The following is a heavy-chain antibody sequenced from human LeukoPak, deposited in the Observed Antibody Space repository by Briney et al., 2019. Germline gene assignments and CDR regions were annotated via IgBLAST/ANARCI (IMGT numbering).Heavy chain of an antibody. CDR2: IYYSGST. D-gene: IGHD1/OR15-1a*01. CDR3: ARDALTLESTRTQQPYYYYMDV. CDR1: GGSISSYY. V-gene: IGHV4-59*01. J-gene: IGHJ6*03. Sequence: SETLSLTCTVSGGSISSYYWSWIRQPPGKGLEWIGYIYYSGSTNYNPSLKSRVTISVDTSKNQFSLKLSSVTAADTAVYYCARDALTLESTRTQQPYYYYMDVWGKGTTVTVSS.